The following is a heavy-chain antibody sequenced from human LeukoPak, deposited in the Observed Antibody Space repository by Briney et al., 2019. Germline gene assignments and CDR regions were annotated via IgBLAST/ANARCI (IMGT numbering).Heavy chain of an antibody. J-gene: IGHJ6*02. Sequence: ASVNVSCKASGYTLTSYGISGVRQAPGQGREWVGWITAYKGNTNYAQKLQGRVTMTTATSTSTAYMELRSLRSDDTAVYSWAREWTAAAPKYCYYYFGMDVWGQGTTVTVSS. V-gene: IGHV1-18*01. D-gene: IGHD6-13*01. CDR2: ITAYKGNT. CDR1: GYTLTSYG. CDR3: AREWTAAAPKYCYYYFGMDV.